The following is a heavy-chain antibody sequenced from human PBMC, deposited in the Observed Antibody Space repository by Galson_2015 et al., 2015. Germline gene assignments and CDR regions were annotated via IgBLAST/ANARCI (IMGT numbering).Heavy chain of an antibody. CDR2: ISYDGSNK. CDR1: GFTFSSYG. D-gene: IGHD3-22*01. CDR3: AKGGTLYVDYDNFDY. V-gene: IGHV3-30*18. Sequence: SLRLSCAASGFTFSSYGMHWVRQAPGKGLEWVAVISYDGSNKYYADSVKGRFTISRDNSKNTLYLQMNSLRAEDTAVYYCAKGGTLYVDYDNFDYWGQGTLVTVSS. J-gene: IGHJ4*02.